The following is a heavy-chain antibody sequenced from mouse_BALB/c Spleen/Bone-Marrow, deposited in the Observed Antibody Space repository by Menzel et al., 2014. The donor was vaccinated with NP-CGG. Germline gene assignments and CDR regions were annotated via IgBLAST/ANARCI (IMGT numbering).Heavy chain of an antibody. V-gene: IGHV1S135*01. J-gene: IGHJ3*01. CDR3: ASCGNYEAWFAY. CDR2: IDPYNGDT. CDR1: GYAFTSYN. D-gene: IGHD2-1*01. Sequence: VQLQHSGPELVKPGASVKVSCKASGYAFTSYNIYWVKQSHGKSLEWIGYIDPYNGDTNYNQKFKVKATLTVDKSSSTAYMRLNSLTSEDSAVYYCASCGNYEAWFAYWGQGTLVTVSA.